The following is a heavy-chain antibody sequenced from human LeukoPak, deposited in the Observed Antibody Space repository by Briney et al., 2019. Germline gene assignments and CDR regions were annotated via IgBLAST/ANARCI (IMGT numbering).Heavy chain of an antibody. CDR3: ARDVNLAY. J-gene: IGHJ4*02. Sequence: PSETLSLTCTVSGGSTSSYYWSWIRQPPGKGLEWIGYIYYSGTTSYDPSLKSRVTISVDTSKNQFSLNLTSVTAADTAVYYCARDVNLAYWGQGTLVTVSS. V-gene: IGHV4-59*01. CDR1: GGSTSSYY. CDR2: IYYSGTT.